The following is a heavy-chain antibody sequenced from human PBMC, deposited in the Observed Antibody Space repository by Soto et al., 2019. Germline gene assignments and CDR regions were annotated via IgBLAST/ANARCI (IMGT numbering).Heavy chain of an antibody. V-gene: IGHV4-4*07. CDR3: ARDLDYYGSGSYLFDY. J-gene: IGHJ4*02. Sequence: QVQLQESGPGLVKPSETLSLTCTVSGGSISSYYWSWIRQPAGKGLEWIGRIYTSGSTNYNPSLRCRVDMSIDTSNNQFSLKLSSVTAADTAVYYCARDLDYYGSGSYLFDYWGQGTLVNVSS. D-gene: IGHD3-10*01. CDR2: IYTSGST. CDR1: GGSISSYY.